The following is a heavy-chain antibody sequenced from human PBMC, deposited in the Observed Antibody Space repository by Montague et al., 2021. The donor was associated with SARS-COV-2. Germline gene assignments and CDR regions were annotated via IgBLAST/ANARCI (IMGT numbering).Heavy chain of an antibody. V-gene: IGHV4-38-2*02. CDR2: IYHSGTT. J-gene: IGHJ3*02. CDR3: VREKAGGLRNVLDI. CDR1: GFSIGSGDY. Sequence: SETLSLTCTVSGFSIGSGDYWGWLRQPPGKGLGWIGSIYHSGTTYYNPSLQRRLTMSIDTSTNQSSLRLTSVTAADTAVFFCVREKAGGLRNVLDIWGQGTTVTVSS.